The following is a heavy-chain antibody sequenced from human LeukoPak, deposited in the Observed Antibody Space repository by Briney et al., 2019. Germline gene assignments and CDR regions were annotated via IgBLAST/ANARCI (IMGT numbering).Heavy chain of an antibody. V-gene: IGHV3-30*02. CDR1: GFSFSTSG. CDR2: IQSDGGNE. D-gene: IGHD7-27*01. J-gene: IGHJ4*02. Sequence: GGSLRLSCAASGFSFSTSGMHWIRQVPGKGLEWVAFIQSDGGNEYYADSVKGRFTISRDNSKNTVHLQMNSLRAEDTAMYYCVRDGAHWDLDYWGQGTLVTVSS. CDR3: VRDGAHWDLDY.